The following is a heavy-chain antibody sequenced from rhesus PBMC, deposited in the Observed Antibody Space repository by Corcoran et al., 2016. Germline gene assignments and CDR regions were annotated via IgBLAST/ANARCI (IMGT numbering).Heavy chain of an antibody. CDR3: ARRPKTGGDRCDV. CDR2: IYGGRGST. V-gene: IGHV4-160*01. J-gene: IGHJ5-1*01. Sequence: QVQLQESGPGLVRPSETLSLTCAVSGDSLSRYYWTWIRQPPGKGLEWIGRIYGGRGSTDYNPSLKGRVTISTDTSKNQFSLQMNSVTAADTAVYFCARRPKTGGDRCDVWGPGLLVTVSS. CDR1: GDSLSRYY. D-gene: IGHD3-34*01.